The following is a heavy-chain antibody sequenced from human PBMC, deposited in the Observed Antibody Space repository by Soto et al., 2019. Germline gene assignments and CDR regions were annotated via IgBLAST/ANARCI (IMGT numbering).Heavy chain of an antibody. Sequence: PSETLSLTCTVSGGSISSYYWSWIRQPAGKGLEWIGRIYTSGSTNYNPSLKSRVTMSVDTSKNQFSLKLSSVTAADTAVYYCAREGYDFWSGSNPYYFDYWGQGTLVTVSS. D-gene: IGHD3-3*01. V-gene: IGHV4-4*07. CDR1: GGSISSYY. CDR2: IYTSGST. J-gene: IGHJ4*02. CDR3: AREGYDFWSGSNPYYFDY.